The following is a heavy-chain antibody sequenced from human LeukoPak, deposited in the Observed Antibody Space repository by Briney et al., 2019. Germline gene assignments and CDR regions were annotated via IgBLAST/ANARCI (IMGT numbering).Heavy chain of an antibody. D-gene: IGHD1-26*01. CDR2: ISSNGGST. J-gene: IGHJ4*02. CDR1: GFTFSSYA. Sequence: GGTLRLSCAASGFTFSSYAVHWVRQAPGKGLEYVSAISSNGGSTYYANSVKGRFTISRDNSKNTLYLQMGSLRAEDMAVYYCARASAGWGADDYWGQGTLVTVSS. V-gene: IGHV3-64*01. CDR3: ARASAGWGADDY.